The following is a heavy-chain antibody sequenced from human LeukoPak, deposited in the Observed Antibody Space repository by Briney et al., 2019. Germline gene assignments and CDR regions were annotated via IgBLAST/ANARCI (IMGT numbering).Heavy chain of an antibody. J-gene: IGHJ5*02. CDR3: ARHTYGSGTYYNA. D-gene: IGHD3-10*01. CDR1: GDSINSSNYY. Sequence: SETLSLTCTVSGDSINSSNYYWGWVRQPPGKGLEGIGSISFTGSTYYNPSLKSRGTLSVDTSKNHFSLKLSSVTAADTAVYYCARHTYGSGTYYNAWGQGTLVTVSS. V-gene: IGHV4-39*01. CDR2: ISFTGST.